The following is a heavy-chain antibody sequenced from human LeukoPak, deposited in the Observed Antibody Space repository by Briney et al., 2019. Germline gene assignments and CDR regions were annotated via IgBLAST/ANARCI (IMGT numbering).Heavy chain of an antibody. CDR1: GFTFSSYD. D-gene: IGHD3-22*01. Sequence: GGSLRLSCAASGFTFSSYDMNWVRQGPGEGLEWVSYISSSGSTKNYADSVKGRFIISRDNAKNSLYLQMNSLRDEDTAVYYCATVRPFDYWGQGTLVTVSS. J-gene: IGHJ4*02. V-gene: IGHV3-48*02. CDR2: ISSSGSTK. CDR3: ATVRPFDY.